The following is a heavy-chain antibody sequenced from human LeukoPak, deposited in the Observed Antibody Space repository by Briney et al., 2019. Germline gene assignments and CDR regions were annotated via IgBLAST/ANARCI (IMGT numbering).Heavy chain of an antibody. CDR2: INTDGSST. V-gene: IGHV3-74*01. CDR3: ASQLVEGFRWFDP. CDR1: GFTFSSYW. J-gene: IGHJ5*02. D-gene: IGHD6-6*01. Sequence: TGGSLRLSCAASGFTFSSYWMHWVRQAPGKGLVWVSRINTDGSSTNYADSVKGRFTISRDNAKNTVYLQMNSLRAEDTAVYYCASQLVEGFRWFDPWGQGTLVTVSS.